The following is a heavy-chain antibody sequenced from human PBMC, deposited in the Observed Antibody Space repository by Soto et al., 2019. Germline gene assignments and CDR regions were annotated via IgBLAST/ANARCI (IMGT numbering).Heavy chain of an antibody. CDR1: GGSISSSSYY. CDR3: ARRLGLRGAFDI. V-gene: IGHV4-39*01. J-gene: IGHJ3*02. CDR2: IYYSGST. D-gene: IGHD4-17*01. Sequence: SETLSLTCTVSGGSISSSSYYWGWIRQPPGKGLEWIGSIYYSGSTYYNPSLKSRVTISVDTSKNQFSLKLSSVTAADTAVYYCARRLGLRGAFDIWGQGTMVTVSS.